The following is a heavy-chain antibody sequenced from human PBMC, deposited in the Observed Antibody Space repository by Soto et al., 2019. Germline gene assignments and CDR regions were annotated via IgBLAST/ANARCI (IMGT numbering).Heavy chain of an antibody. V-gene: IGHV4-34*01. CDR3: ERVERGNATTGVDAFDI. CDR1: GGFVSSGSYY. D-gene: IGHD1-1*01. J-gene: IGHJ3*02. CDR2: MSHSGGT. Sequence: QVQLQQWGAGLLKPSETLSLTCAVYGGFVSSGSYYWSWLRQPPGKGLEWIGEMSHSGGTNFNPSLESRVTISVDTSKSQFSLKMSSVTAADTALYYCERVERGNATTGVDAFDIWGPGTMVTVSS.